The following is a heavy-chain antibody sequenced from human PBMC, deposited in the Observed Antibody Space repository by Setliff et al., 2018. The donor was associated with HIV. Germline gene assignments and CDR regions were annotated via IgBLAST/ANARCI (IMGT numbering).Heavy chain of an antibody. CDR2: IKQDGSET. J-gene: IGHJ4*02. CDR3: ASARTFYAESALDY. D-gene: IGHD4-17*01. CDR1: GFSFSTFW. V-gene: IGHV3-7*03. Sequence: GGSLRLSCAVSGFSFSTFWMHWVRQRPGEGLMWVANIKQDGSETYYVDSVKGRFTISRDNGKNLLYLQMNTLRAEDTAVYYCASARTFYAESALDYWGQGTLVTVSS.